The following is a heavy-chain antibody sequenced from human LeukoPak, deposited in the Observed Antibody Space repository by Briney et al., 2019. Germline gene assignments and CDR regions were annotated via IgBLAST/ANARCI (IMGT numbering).Heavy chain of an antibody. D-gene: IGHD6-19*01. CDR1: GFTFSTFA. CDR2: ITGDGGIS. Sequence: GGSLRLSCAASGFTFSTFAMIWVRQPPGKGLEWISLITGDGGISYYVDSLKGRFTISRDNSKNSLYLQMNSLRTEDTAFYYCAKDYGYSNDWYLIDYWGQGTLVTVSS. CDR3: AKDYGYSNDWYLIDY. V-gene: IGHV3-43D*03. J-gene: IGHJ4*02.